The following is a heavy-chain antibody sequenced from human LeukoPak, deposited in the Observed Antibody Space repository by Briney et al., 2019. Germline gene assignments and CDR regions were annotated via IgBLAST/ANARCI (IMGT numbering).Heavy chain of an antibody. V-gene: IGHV4-31*03. Sequence: PSETLSLTCTVSGDSISRGGYYWRWIRQHPGKGLEWIGYIYYSVSSYYNPSFMSRLTISVDTSKNQFSLKLSSVTAADTAVYYCARGNSRGFRWGQGTLVTVSS. CDR2: IYYSVSS. J-gene: IGHJ4*02. CDR3: ARGNSRGFR. D-gene: IGHD3-22*01. CDR1: GDSISRGGYY.